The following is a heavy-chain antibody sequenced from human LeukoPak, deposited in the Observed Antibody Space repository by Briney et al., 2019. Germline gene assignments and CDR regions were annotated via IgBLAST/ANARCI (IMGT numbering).Heavy chain of an antibody. Sequence: GASVKVSCKASGYTFTGYYMHWVRQAPGQGLEWMGWINPNSGGTNYAQKFQGRVTMTRDTSISTAYMELRSLRSDDTAVYYCARGGGGSGSYYSLYYYYGMDVWGQGTTVTVSS. J-gene: IGHJ6*02. CDR3: ARGGGGSGSYYSLYYYYGMDV. D-gene: IGHD3-10*01. CDR1: GYTFTGYY. CDR2: INPNSGGT. V-gene: IGHV1-2*02.